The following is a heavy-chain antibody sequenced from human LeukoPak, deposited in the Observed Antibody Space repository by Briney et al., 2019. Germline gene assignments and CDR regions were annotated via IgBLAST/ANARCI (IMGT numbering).Heavy chain of an antibody. J-gene: IGHJ6*03. CDR3: AKAASKRTDYGDYAFYYYMDV. V-gene: IGHV3-30*18. CDR2: ISYDGSDK. D-gene: IGHD4-17*01. CDR1: GFTFSSYG. Sequence: GGSLRLSCAASGFTFSSYGMHWVRQAPGKGLEGVAVISYDGSDKYHADSVKGRFTISRDNSKNTLYLQMNSLRAEDTAVYYCAKAASKRTDYGDYAFYYYMDVWGKGTTVTISS.